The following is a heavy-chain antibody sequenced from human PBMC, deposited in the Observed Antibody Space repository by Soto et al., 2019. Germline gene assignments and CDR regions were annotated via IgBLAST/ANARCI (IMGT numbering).Heavy chain of an antibody. Sequence: LSLTCTVSGGSISSGNYYWSCIRQPPGKGLEWISYISFSGSSMYYADSVKGRFTISRDNAKNSLYLQMNSLRAEDTAVYYCARCIGPPRIFFDYWCKGTLVTVSS. D-gene: IGHD1-26*01. CDR3: ARCIGPPRIFFDY. J-gene: IGHJ4*02. V-gene: IGHV3-11*01. CDR2: ISFSGSSM. CDR1: GGSISSGNYY.